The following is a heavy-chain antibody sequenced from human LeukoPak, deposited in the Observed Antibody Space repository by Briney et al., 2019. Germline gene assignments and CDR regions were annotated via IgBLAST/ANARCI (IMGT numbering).Heavy chain of an antibody. J-gene: IGHJ4*02. CDR2: ISGSGGST. Sequence: AGGSLRLSCAASRFTFSSYAMSWVRQAPGKGLEWVSAISGSGGSTYYADAVKGRFTISRDNSKNTLYLQMNSLRAEDTAVYYCAKDHPIRLLWAAAGTGYYFDYWGQGTLVTVSS. D-gene: IGHD6-13*01. CDR1: RFTFSSYA. CDR3: AKDHPIRLLWAAAGTGYYFDY. V-gene: IGHV3-23*01.